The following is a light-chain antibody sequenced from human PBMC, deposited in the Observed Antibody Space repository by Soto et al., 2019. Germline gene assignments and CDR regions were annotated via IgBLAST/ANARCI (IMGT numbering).Light chain of an antibody. V-gene: IGLV2-18*02. CDR3: CSYTTRTTYV. Sequence: QSALTHPPSASGSPGQSVAISCTGTSSDVGGYNYVSWYQQPPGTAPKLIIYDVSNRPLGVPDRFFGSKSGNTASLTISGLQAEDEADYYCCSYTTRTTYVFGTGTKVTVL. J-gene: IGLJ1*01. CDR2: DVS. CDR1: SSDVGGYNY.